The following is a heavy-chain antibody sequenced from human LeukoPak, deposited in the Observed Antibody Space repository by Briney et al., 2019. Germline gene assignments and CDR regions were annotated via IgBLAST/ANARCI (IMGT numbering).Heavy chain of an antibody. CDR3: ARGHYDVLAASYKWTPDY. CDR2: ITSGGDYI. CDR1: GFTFNTFN. D-gene: IGHD3-9*01. V-gene: IGHV3-21*01. Sequence: GRSLRLSCAASGFTFNTFNMNWVRQAPGKGLEWVSSITSGGDYIYYADSVKGRFTTSRDNAKNPLSLQLNSLRVEDTAVYYCARGHYDVLAASYKWTPDYWGQGTLVTVSS. J-gene: IGHJ4*02.